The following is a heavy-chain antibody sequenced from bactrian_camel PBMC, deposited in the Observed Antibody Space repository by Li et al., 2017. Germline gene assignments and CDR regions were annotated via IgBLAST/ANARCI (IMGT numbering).Heavy chain of an antibody. V-gene: IGHV3S53*01. Sequence: HVQLVESGGGSVQTGGSLRLSCAASDNTVRRRCWGWFRQAPGKEREGVAVIDSDGSTDYADSVKGRFTVSQDSAKNILYLQMNSLKTEDTAVYYCATHHDGGSWRPFGNWGQGTQVTVS. CDR3: ATHHDGGSWRPFGN. CDR2: IDSDGST. CDR1: DNTVRRRC. J-gene: IGHJ6*01. D-gene: IGHD6*01.